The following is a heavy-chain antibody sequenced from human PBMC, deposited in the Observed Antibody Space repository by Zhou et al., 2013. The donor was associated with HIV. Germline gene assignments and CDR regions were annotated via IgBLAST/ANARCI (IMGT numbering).Heavy chain of an antibody. J-gene: IGHJ4*02. CDR3: ARGLATVVTPPEGY. Sequence: QVQLVQSGAEVKKPGASVKLSCKASGYTFNNFYIHWVRQATGQGLEWMGRIVPTGGKTNYAQNFQDRATMTSDTSTSTVYMELRSLTSDDTAIYYCARGLATVVTPPEGYWGQGTLVTVSS. CDR1: GYTFNNFY. CDR2: IVPTGGKT. D-gene: IGHD4-17*01. V-gene: IGHV1-46*02.